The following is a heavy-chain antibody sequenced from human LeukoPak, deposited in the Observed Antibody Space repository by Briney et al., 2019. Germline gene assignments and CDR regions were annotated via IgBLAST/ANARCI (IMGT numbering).Heavy chain of an antibody. J-gene: IGHJ4*02. CDR1: GFTFRDYY. D-gene: IGHD1-26*01. CDR2: ISSSGTTI. Sequence: GGSLRLSCAASGFTFRDYYMSWIRQAPGKGLEWVSYISSSGTTIFYADSVKGRFTISRDNAKNSLYLQMNNLRAGDTAVFYCARDLGGSFGSYDYWGQGTLVTVSS. CDR3: ARDLGGSFGSYDY. V-gene: IGHV3-11*01.